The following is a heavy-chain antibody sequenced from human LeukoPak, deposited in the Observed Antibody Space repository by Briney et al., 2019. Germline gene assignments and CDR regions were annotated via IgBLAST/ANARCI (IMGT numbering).Heavy chain of an antibody. Sequence: PGRSLRLSCAASGFTFDDYAMHWVRQAPGKGLDWVSGISWNSGSIDYADSVKGRFTISRDNAQNSLYLQMNSLRVEDTAFYYCAKDYHSFKSSGYEYWGQGTLVTVSS. D-gene: IGHD3-22*01. CDR3: AKDYHSFKSSGYEY. J-gene: IGHJ4*02. CDR1: GFTFDDYA. V-gene: IGHV3-9*01. CDR2: ISWNSGSI.